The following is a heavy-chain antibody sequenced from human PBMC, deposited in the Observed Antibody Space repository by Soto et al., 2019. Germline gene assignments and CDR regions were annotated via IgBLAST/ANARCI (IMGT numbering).Heavy chain of an antibody. V-gene: IGHV4-34*01. D-gene: IGHD1-26*01. J-gene: IGHJ6*02. Sequence: SETLSLTCAVYGGSFSGYYWSWIRQPPGKGLEWIGEINHSGSTNYNPSLKSRVTISVDTSKNQFSLKLGSVTAADTAVYYCAREGIVGARIPYYYYYYGMDVWGQGTTVTVSS. CDR2: INHSGST. CDR1: GGSFSGYY. CDR3: AREGIVGARIPYYYYYYGMDV.